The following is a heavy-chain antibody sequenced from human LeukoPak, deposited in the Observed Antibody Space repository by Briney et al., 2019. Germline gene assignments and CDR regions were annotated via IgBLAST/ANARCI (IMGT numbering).Heavy chain of an antibody. V-gene: IGHV1-2*02. D-gene: IGHD6-13*01. CDR2: INPNSGGT. CDR3: ARDADSSSGEAFDI. J-gene: IGHJ3*02. Sequence: ASVKVSCKASGYTFTDYYMHWVRQAPGQGLEWMGWINPNSGGTNYAQKFQGRVTMTRDTSISTAYMELSRLRSDDTAVYYCARDADSSSGEAFDIWGQGTMVTVSS. CDR1: GYTFTDYY.